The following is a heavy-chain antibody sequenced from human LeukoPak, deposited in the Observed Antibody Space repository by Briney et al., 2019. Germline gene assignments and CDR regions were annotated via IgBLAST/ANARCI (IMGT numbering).Heavy chain of an antibody. Sequence: ASVKVSCKASGYTFTNYAINWVRPAPGQGLEWVGWISAYNGNTHYAQKFQGRVTMTTDTSTTTDTSTSTTYMELMSLTSDDTAMYYCARGGRYGGNIGLDYWGQGTLVTVSS. CDR3: ARGGRYGGNIGLDY. CDR2: ISAYNGNT. J-gene: IGHJ4*02. V-gene: IGHV1-18*01. D-gene: IGHD4-23*01. CDR1: GYTFTNYA.